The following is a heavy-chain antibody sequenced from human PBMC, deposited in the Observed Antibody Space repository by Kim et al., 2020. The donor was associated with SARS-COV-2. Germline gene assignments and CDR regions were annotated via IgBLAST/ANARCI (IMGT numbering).Heavy chain of an antibody. D-gene: IGHD6-13*01. Sequence: SVKVSCKASGGTFSSDTISWVRQAPGQGLEWMGRIIPILAIANYAQKFQGRVTITADKSTSTAYMELSSLRSEDTAVYYCARGRTSGYHVENWFDPWGQRTLVPVPP. CDR3: ARGRTSGYHVENWFDP. J-gene: IGHJ5*02. CDR1: GGTFSSDT. V-gene: IGHV1-69*02. CDR2: IIPILAIA.